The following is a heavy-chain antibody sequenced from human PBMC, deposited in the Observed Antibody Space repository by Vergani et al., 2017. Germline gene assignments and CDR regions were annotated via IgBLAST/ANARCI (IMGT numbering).Heavy chain of an antibody. CDR3: AKTPXISTTSHYYAMDV. CDR2: ISPGASTV. D-gene: IGHD1-1*01. CDR1: GFKFSDHY. Sequence: LEESGGGSVKPGGSLRLSCAASGFKFSDHYMSWIRQAPGKGLEWVSHISPGASTVSYTDSVTCPFTVSRDNDNNSLSLDMTTLRVEDTAVYYCAKTPXISTTSHYYAMDVWGQGTTVTVSS. V-gene: IGHV3-11*04. J-gene: IGHJ6*02.